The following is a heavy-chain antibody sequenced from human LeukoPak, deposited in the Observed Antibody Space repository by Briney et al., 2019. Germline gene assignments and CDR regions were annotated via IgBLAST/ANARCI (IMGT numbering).Heavy chain of an antibody. Sequence: GGSLRLSCAASGFDFSGYAMSWVRQAPGKGLEWVSGISGTGGNTYYTDSVKGRFTISRDNSKNTLYLQMNSLRAEDTAVFYCAKDREYSGSYRPGPTRYYYGMDVWGQGTTVTVS. CDR1: GFDFSGYA. V-gene: IGHV3-23*01. CDR2: ISGTGGNT. D-gene: IGHD1-26*01. J-gene: IGHJ6*02. CDR3: AKDREYSGSYRPGPTRYYYGMDV.